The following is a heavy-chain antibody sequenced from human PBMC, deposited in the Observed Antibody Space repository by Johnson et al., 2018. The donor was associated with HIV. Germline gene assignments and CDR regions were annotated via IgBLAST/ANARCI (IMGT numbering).Heavy chain of an antibody. V-gene: IGHV3-30*02. J-gene: IGHJ3*01. CDR1: GFTFSSYA. CDR2: IRYDGSNK. D-gene: IGHD5-18*01. CDR3: AKGEAQEGWIQLQSYAFDF. Sequence: QVQLVESGGGVVQPGRSLRIYCAVSGFTFSSYAMHWVRQAPGRGLEWVAFIRYDGSNKYYADSVKGRFTISRDNSKNTLYLQMNSLRPEDSALYYCAKGEAQEGWIQLQSYAFDFWGRGTMVTVSS.